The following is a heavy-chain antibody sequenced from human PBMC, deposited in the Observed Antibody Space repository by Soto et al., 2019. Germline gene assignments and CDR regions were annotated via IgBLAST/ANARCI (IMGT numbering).Heavy chain of an antibody. Sequence: GGSLRLSCAASGFTFSSYSMNWVRQAPGKGLEWVSYISSSSSSINYADSVKGRFTISRDNAKNSLYLQMNSLRDEDTAVYYCARASTVTRNWFDHWGQGTLVTVSS. J-gene: IGHJ5*02. CDR2: ISSSSSSI. CDR3: ARASTVTRNWFDH. V-gene: IGHV3-48*02. D-gene: IGHD4-17*01. CDR1: GFTFSSYS.